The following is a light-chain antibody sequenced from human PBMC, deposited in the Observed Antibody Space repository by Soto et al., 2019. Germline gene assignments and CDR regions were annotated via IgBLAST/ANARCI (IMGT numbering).Light chain of an antibody. J-gene: IGKJ1*01. CDR2: DAS. CDR1: QSVSSY. Sequence: EIVLTQKTATLSLSPGERATLSCRASQSVSSYLAWYQQKPGQAPRLLIYDASNRATGIPARFSGSGSGTDFTLTISSLEPEDFAVYYCQQRSNWPTCGQGTKV. CDR3: QQRSNWPT. V-gene: IGKV3-11*01.